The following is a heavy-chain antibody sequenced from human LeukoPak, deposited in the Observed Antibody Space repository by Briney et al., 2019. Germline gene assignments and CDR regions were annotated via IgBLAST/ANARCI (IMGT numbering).Heavy chain of an antibody. CDR1: GFAFTAYA. Sequence: GGSLRLSCAASGFAFTAYAMHWVRQAPGKGLEWVAFISYDGGDKYYAESVKGRFTISRDNSKNTLYLQMNSLRADDTAVCYCARDRPNSYQPGGYWGQGTLVTVSS. CDR3: ARDRPNSYQPGGY. V-gene: IGHV3-30*04. J-gene: IGHJ4*02. CDR2: ISYDGGDK. D-gene: IGHD2-2*01.